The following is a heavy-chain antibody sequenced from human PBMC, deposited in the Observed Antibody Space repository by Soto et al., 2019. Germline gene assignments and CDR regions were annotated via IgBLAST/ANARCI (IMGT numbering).Heavy chain of an antibody. CDR3: ARDSPPVDY. V-gene: IGHV1-18*01. Sequence: QVQLVQSEAEVKKPGASVKVSCKASGYTFTNYGISWLRQAPGQGLERMGWISAYNGNKKYAQKVQGRVTMTTDTSTSTAYMELTRLRSDNTAVYYSARDSPPVDYCRQATLVTVSS. J-gene: IGHJ4*02. CDR1: GYTFTNYG. CDR2: ISAYNGNK.